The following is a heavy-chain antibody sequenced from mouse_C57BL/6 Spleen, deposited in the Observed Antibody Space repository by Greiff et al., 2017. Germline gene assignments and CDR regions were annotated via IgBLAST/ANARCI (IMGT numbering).Heavy chain of an antibody. CDR3: ARRSNYWYFDV. CDR2: IYPGDGDT. J-gene: IGHJ1*03. CDR1: GYAFSSYW. V-gene: IGHV1-80*01. Sequence: QVHVKQSGAELVKPGASVKISCKASGYAFSSYWMNWVKQRPGKGLEWIGQIYPGDGDTNYNGKFKGKATLTADKSSSTAYMQLSSLTSEDSAVYCCARRSNYWYFDVWGTGTTVTVSS. D-gene: IGHD2-5*01.